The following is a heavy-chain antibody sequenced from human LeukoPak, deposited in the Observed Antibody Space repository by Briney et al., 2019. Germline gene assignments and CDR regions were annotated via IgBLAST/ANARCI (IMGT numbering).Heavy chain of an antibody. CDR1: GFTFSDAW. Sequence: GGSLRLSCAASGFTFSDAWMSWVRQAPGKGLEWVGRIKSKTDGETIDYATPMRDRFRISRDDSKNTLYLQMNSLKTEDTAVYYCLFSIFQHWGQGTLVTVSS. D-gene: IGHD3-10*02. CDR2: IKSKTDGETI. CDR3: LFSIFQH. V-gene: IGHV3-15*01. J-gene: IGHJ1*01.